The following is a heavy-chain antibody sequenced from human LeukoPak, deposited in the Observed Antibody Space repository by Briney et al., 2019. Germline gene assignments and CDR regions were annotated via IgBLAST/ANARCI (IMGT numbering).Heavy chain of an antibody. CDR3: QAEASTVAGTVY. CDR2: IKQDGSEK. D-gene: IGHD6-19*01. Sequence: PGGSLRLSCAATGFPFSTYWMSWVRQAPGKGLEWVANIKQDGSEKYYVDSVKGRFTISRDNAKNSLYLQMNSLRAEDTAVYYCQAEASTVAGTVYWGQGTLVTVSS. V-gene: IGHV3-7*03. J-gene: IGHJ4*02. CDR1: GFPFSTYW.